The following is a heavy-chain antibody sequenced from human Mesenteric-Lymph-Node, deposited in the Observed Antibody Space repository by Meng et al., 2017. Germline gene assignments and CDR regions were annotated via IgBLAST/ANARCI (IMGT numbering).Heavy chain of an antibody. D-gene: IGHD3-10*01. J-gene: IGHJ4*02. V-gene: IGHV3-23*01. CDR3: AGSSGPESYYLL. CDR1: GFTFSSWA. CDR2: ISDSGANT. Sequence: GESLKISCADSGFTFSSWAMSWVRQAPGKGLESVSRISDSGANTNYADSVKGRFTTSRDNSKNTLFLQMNSLRAEDTAVYYCAGSSGPESYYLLWGQGTLVTVSS.